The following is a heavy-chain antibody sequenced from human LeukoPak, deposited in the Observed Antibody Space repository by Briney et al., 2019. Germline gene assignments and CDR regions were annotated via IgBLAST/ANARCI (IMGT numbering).Heavy chain of an antibody. V-gene: IGHV1-46*01. J-gene: IGHJ3*02. CDR2: INPTGGST. Sequence: GASVKVSCKASGYTFTSYYMHWVRQAPGQGLEWMGIINPTGGSTTYAQKFQGRVTMTRDTSTSTVYMELSSLRSEDTAVYYCARAEFFLGAFDIWGQGTMVTVSS. CDR1: GYTFTSYY. D-gene: IGHD1-14*01. CDR3: ARAEFFLGAFDI.